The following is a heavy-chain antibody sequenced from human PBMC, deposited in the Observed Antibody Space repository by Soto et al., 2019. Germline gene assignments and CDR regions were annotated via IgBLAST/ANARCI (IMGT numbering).Heavy chain of an antibody. V-gene: IGHV4-39*01. CDR3: ARPETESNDYGVYTNWFDP. J-gene: IGHJ5*02. Sequence: SETLSLTCTVSGGSISSSSYYWGWIRQPPGKGLEWIGSIYYSGSTYYNPSLKSRVTISVDTSKNQFSLKLSSVTAADTAVYYCARPETESNDYGVYTNWFDPWGQGTLVTVSS. CDR2: IYYSGST. D-gene: IGHD4-17*01. CDR1: GGSISSSSYY.